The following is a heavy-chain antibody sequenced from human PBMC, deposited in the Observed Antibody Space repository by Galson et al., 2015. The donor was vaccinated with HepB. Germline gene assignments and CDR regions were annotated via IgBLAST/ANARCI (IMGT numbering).Heavy chain of an antibody. J-gene: IGHJ4*02. CDR1: GFTFSSYS. Sequence: SLRLSCAASGFTFSSYSMNWVRQAPGKGLEWVSYISGSSSTIYYADSVKGRFTISRGNAKNSLYLQMNSLRDEDTAVYYCARDTIAVAARYYFDYWGQGTLVTVSS. CDR2: ISGSSSTI. D-gene: IGHD6-19*01. CDR3: ARDTIAVAARYYFDY. V-gene: IGHV3-48*02.